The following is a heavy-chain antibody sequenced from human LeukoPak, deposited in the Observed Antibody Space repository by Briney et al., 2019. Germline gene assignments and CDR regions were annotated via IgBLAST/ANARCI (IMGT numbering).Heavy chain of an antibody. CDR3: AKDGLFGGDGYNYEDY. J-gene: IGHJ4*02. D-gene: IGHD5-24*01. V-gene: IGHV3-11*04. CDR1: GFTFSDYY. Sequence: GGSLRLSCAASGFTFSDYYMSWIRQAPGKGLEWVSYISSSGSSISYADSVKGRFTISRDNAKNSLYLQMNSLRAEDTAVYYCAKDGLFGGDGYNYEDYWGQGTLVTVSS. CDR2: ISSSGSSI.